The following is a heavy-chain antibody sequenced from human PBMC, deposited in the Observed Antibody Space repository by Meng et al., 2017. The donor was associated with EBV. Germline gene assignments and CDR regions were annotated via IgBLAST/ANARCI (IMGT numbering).Heavy chain of an antibody. V-gene: IGHV1-69*01. D-gene: IGHD3-10*01. CDR3: ARESGRGYTPDF. CDR2: LIPDFGTP. Sequence: QVEVVPSEAEVKKPGFSVKVSCKAPGGAFRYVATSWVRQAPRQGLEWVGGLIPDFGTPNYAPSYQDRVTITADESTNTAYMELSSLTTEDTAIYYCARESGRGYTPDFWGQGTLVTVSS. J-gene: IGHJ4*02. CDR1: GGAFRYVA.